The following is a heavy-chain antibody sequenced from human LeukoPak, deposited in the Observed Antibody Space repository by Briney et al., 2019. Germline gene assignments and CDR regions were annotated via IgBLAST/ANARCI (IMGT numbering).Heavy chain of an antibody. J-gene: IGHJ4*02. Sequence: EGSLRLSCAASGFIFSTHAMSWVRLAPGRGLEWVSVVSSGGGTTYYADSVKGRFTISRHNSNNTLYLQMNSLRPEDTAVYYCARVIYQLVFDYWGQGTLVSVSS. CDR3: ARVIYQLVFDY. V-gene: IGHV3-23*01. CDR2: VSSGGGTT. CDR1: GFIFSTHA. D-gene: IGHD2-2*01.